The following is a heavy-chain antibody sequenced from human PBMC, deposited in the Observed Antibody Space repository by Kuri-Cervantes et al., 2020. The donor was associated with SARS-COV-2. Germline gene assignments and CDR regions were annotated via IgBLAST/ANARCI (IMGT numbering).Heavy chain of an antibody. J-gene: IGHJ6*03. Sequence: SETLSLICAVYGVSFSGYHSSWIRQPPGKGLEWIGEITHSGSTNYNPSLKSRVTISVDTSKNQFSLRLGSVTAADTAVYYCARTITGIEHIGVLIATYYYYSYMDVRGKGTTVTVSS. CDR1: GVSFSGYH. D-gene: IGHD2-21*01. CDR3: ARTITGIEHIGVLIATYYYYSYMDV. V-gene: IGHV4-34*01. CDR2: ITHSGST.